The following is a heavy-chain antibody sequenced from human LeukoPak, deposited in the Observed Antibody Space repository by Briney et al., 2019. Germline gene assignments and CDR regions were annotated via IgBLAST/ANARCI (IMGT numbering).Heavy chain of an antibody. Sequence: GGSLRLSCAASGFTFDDYAMHWVRQAPGKGLEWVSGISWNSGSIGYADSVKGRFTISRDNAKNSLYLQMNSLGAEDTALYYCAKDIRVTYDSSGYYSHWGQGTLVTVSS. CDR1: GFTFDDYA. V-gene: IGHV3-9*01. CDR2: ISWNSGSI. CDR3: AKDIRVTYDSSGYYSH. J-gene: IGHJ4*02. D-gene: IGHD3-22*01.